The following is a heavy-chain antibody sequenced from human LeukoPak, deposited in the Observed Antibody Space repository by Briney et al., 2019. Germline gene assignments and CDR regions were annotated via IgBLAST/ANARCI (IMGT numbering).Heavy chain of an antibody. J-gene: IGHJ4*02. CDR3: ARARKKGYYYDSSGYYYDY. CDR2: INHSGST. Sequence: SETLSLTCAVYGGSFSGYYWSWIRQPPGKGLEWIGEINHSGSTNYNPSLKSRVTILVDTSKNQFSLKLSSVTAADTAVYYCARARKKGYYYDSSGYYYDYWGQGTLVTVSS. D-gene: IGHD3-22*01. CDR1: GGSFSGYY. V-gene: IGHV4-34*01.